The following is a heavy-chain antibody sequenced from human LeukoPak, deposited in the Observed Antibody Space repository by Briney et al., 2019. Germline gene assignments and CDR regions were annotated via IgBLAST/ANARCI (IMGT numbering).Heavy chain of an antibody. CDR2: INHSGST. D-gene: IGHD3-3*01. V-gene: IGHV4-34*01. CDR3: AREGLEWLFKGYYYYYMDV. J-gene: IGHJ6*03. CDR1: GGSFSGYY. Sequence: KPSETLSLTCAVYGGSFSGYYWSWIRQPLGKGLEWIGEINHSGSTNYNPSLKSRVTISVDTSKNQFSLKLSSVTAADTAVYYCAREGLEWLFKGYYYYYMDVWGKGTTVTVSS.